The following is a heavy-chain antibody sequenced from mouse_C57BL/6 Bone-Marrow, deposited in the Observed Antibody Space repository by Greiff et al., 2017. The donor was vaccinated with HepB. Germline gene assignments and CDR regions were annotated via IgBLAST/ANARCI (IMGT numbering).Heavy chain of an antibody. D-gene: IGHD2-10*02. CDR1: GFTFSDYY. CDR3: ARDRMGGPHYYAMDY. J-gene: IGHJ4*01. Sequence: EVKLVESEGGLVQPGSSMKLSCTASGFTFSDYYMAWVRQVPEKGLEWVANINYDGSSTYYLDSLKSRFIISRDNAKNILYLQMSSLKSEDTATYYCARDRMGGPHYYAMDYWGQGTSVTVSS. CDR2: INYDGSST. V-gene: IGHV5-16*01.